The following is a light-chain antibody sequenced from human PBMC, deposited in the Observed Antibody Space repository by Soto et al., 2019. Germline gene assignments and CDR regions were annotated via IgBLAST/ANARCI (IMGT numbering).Light chain of an antibody. CDR2: AAS. CDR1: QSVDNY. J-gene: IGKJ1*01. CDR3: QQYNNWPWT. V-gene: IGKV3D-15*01. Sequence: EIVLTQSPATLSLSPGERATLSCRASQSVDNYLDWYQQKPGQAPRLLIYAASRRAPGIPARFSGSGSGTEFTLTISTLQSEDFAVYYCQQYNNWPWTFGQGTKV.